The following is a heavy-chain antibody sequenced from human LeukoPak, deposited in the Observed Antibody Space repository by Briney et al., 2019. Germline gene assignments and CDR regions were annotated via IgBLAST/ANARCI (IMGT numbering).Heavy chain of an antibody. CDR1: GYTFTSYA. V-gene: IGHV7-4-1*02. Sequence: ASVKVSCKASGYTFTSYAMNWVRQAPGQGLEWMGWINTNTGNPTYAQGFTGRFVFSLDTSVSTACLQISSLKAEDTAVYYCARDAGNYYDSSGYYLLDYWGQGTLVTVSS. CDR2: INTNTGNP. CDR3: ARDAGNYYDSSGYYLLDY. D-gene: IGHD3-22*01. J-gene: IGHJ4*02.